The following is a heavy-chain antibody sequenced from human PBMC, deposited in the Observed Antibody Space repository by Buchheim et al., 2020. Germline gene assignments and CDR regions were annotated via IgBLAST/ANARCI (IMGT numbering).Heavy chain of an antibody. CDR1: GYTFTSYG. D-gene: IGHD3-10*01. V-gene: IGHV1-18*04. J-gene: IGHJ6*02. CDR3: ARGKLLWFGELLSASYYYYYYGIDV. Sequence: QVQLVQSGAEVKKPGASVKVSCKASGYTFTSYGISWVRQDPGQGLEWMGWISAYNGNTNYAQKIQGRVTMTTDTSTSTAYMELRSLRSDYTAVYYCARGKLLWFGELLSASYYYYYYGIDVWGQGTT. CDR2: ISAYNGNT.